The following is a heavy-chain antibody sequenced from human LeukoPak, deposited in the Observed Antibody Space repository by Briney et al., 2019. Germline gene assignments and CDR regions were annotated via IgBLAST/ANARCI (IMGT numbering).Heavy chain of an antibody. CDR2: ISAYNGNT. Sequence: ASVKVSCKASGYTFTNYYMHWVRQAPGQGLEWMGWISAYNGNTNYAQKLQGRVTMTTDTSTSTAYMELRSLRSDDTAVYYCASGQDGWFGGPHFLDYWGQGTLVTVSS. J-gene: IGHJ4*02. V-gene: IGHV1-18*04. D-gene: IGHD3-10*01. CDR3: ASGQDGWFGGPHFLDY. CDR1: GYTFTNYY.